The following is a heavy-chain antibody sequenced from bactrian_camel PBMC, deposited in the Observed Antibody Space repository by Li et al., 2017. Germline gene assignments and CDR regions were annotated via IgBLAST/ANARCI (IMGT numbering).Heavy chain of an antibody. CDR3: AADARQYAGSWRSLVADSFDY. Sequence: LSCAASGFTFSSYAMRWVRQAPGKGHEWVSSIGDTGGIKSYADSVKGRFTIARDNAKNILYLQMNSLKPEDTAMYYCAADARQYAGSWRSLVADSFDYWGQETQVTVS. D-gene: IGHD6*01. J-gene: IGHJ4*01. V-gene: IGHV3S30*01. CDR2: IGDTGGIK. CDR1: GFTFSSYA.